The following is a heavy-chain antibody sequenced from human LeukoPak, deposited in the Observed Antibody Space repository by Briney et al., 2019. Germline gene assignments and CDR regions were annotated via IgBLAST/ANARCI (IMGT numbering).Heavy chain of an antibody. CDR1: GGSISSGDYY. CDR3: ARRMSMVRGVIITRWFDP. J-gene: IGHJ5*02. V-gene: IGHV4-30-4*01. D-gene: IGHD3-10*01. CDR2: IYYSGST. Sequence: SQTLSLTCTVSGGSISSGDYYWSWIRQPPGKGLEWIGYIYYSGSTYYNPSLKSRVTISVDTSKNQFSLKLSSLTAADTAVYYCARRMSMVRGVIITRWFDPWGQGTLVTVSS.